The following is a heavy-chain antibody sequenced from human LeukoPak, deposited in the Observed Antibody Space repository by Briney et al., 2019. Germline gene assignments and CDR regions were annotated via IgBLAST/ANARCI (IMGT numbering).Heavy chain of an antibody. J-gene: IGHJ4*02. CDR1: GFTFSSYG. CDR2: IWYDGSNK. Sequence: GGSLRLSCAASGFTFSSYGMHWVRQAPGKWLEWVAVIWYDGSNKYYADSVKGRFTISRDNSKNTLYLQMNSLRAEDAAVYYCAKSLGDAGDFDYWGQGTLVTVSS. V-gene: IGHV3-33*06. D-gene: IGHD2-21*02. CDR3: AKSLGDAGDFDY.